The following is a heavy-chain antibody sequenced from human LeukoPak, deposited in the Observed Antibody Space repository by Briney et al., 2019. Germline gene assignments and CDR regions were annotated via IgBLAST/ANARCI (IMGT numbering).Heavy chain of an antibody. Sequence: KPSETLSLTCTVSGDSISNYYWSWIRQPPGKGLEWIGYIYYSGSTNYIPSLKSRATISVDTSKNQFSLKLSSVTAADTAVYYCARRGIAAARYFDYWGQGTLVTVSS. J-gene: IGHJ4*02. D-gene: IGHD6-13*01. CDR2: IYYSGST. V-gene: IGHV4-59*08. CDR3: ARRGIAAARYFDY. CDR1: GDSISNYY.